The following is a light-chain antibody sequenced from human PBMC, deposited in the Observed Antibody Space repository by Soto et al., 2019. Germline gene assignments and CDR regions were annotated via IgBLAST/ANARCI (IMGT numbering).Light chain of an antibody. J-gene: IGLJ1*01. CDR1: SSNIGSNT. CDR3: AAWDASLNGYV. CDR2: NDN. V-gene: IGLV1-44*01. Sequence: QSVLTPPPSAYGTPGQRVTISCSGSSSNIGSNTVNWYQQLPGTAPKLLIYNDNQRPSGVPDRFSGSKSGTSASLAISGLQSGDEADYACAAWDASLNGYVFGTGTKVTVL.